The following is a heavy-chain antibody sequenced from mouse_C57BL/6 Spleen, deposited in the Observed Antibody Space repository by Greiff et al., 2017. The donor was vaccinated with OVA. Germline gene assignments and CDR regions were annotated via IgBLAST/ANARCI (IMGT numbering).Heavy chain of an antibody. V-gene: IGHV1-69*01. CDR3: ARRNWDRYFDY. CDR1: GYTFTSYW. D-gene: IGHD4-1*01. CDR2: IDPSDSYT. J-gene: IGHJ2*01. Sequence: VQLQQPGAELVMPGASVKLSCKASGYTFTSYWMHWVKQRPGQGLEWIGEIDPSDSYTNYNQKFKGKATLTVDTSSSTAYMQLSSLTSEDSAVYYCARRNWDRYFDYWGQGTTLTVSS.